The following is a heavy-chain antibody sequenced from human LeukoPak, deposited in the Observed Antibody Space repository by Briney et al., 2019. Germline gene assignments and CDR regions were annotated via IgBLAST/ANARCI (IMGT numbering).Heavy chain of an antibody. D-gene: IGHD1-26*01. CDR1: GFTFSSYA. CDR3: AKAFRENSGSYSRPYWYFDL. CDR2: ISGSGGST. Sequence: PGGSLRLSCAASGFTFSSYAMSWVRQAPGKGLEWVSAISGSGGSTYYADSVKGRFTISRDNSKNTLYLQMNSLRAEDTAVYYCAKAFRENSGSYSRPYWYFDLWGRGTLVTVSS. V-gene: IGHV3-23*01. J-gene: IGHJ2*01.